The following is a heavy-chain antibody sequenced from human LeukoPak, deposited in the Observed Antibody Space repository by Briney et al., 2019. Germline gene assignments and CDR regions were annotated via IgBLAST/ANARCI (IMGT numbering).Heavy chain of an antibody. CDR1: GGSISSGSYY. V-gene: IGHV4-61*02. CDR2: IYTSGST. CDR3: AREDGSGSYSY. J-gene: IGHJ4*02. D-gene: IGHD3-10*01. Sequence: PSQTLSLTCTVSGGSISSGSYYWSWIRQPAGKGLEWIGRIYTSGSTNYNPSLKSRVTISVDTSNNQFSLKLSSVTATDTAVYYCAREDGSGSYSYWGQGTLVTVSS.